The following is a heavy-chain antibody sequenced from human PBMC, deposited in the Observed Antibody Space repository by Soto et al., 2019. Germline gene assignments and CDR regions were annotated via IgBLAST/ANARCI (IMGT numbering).Heavy chain of an antibody. Sequence: QVQLQESGPGLVKPSETLSLTCTVSGASISSYYWNWIRQSPGKGLEWIGYMHDSGSTSYNPSLQSRVTISVDTSRTQLSLTLTSGTAADTAVYYCAAPPRYWGQGILVTVSS. D-gene: IGHD6-6*01. CDR3: AAPPRY. CDR2: MHDSGST. V-gene: IGHV4-59*01. CDR1: GASISSYY. J-gene: IGHJ4*02.